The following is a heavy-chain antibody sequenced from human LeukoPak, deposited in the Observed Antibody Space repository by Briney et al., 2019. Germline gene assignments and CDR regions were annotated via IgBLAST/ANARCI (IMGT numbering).Heavy chain of an antibody. Sequence: SETLSLTCTVSGGSISSYYWSWIRQPPEKGLEWIGYIYYSGSTNYNPSLKSRVTISVDTSKNRFSLRLSSVTAADTAVYYCTRGGELMNFWGQGTLVTVSS. CDR1: GGSISSYY. J-gene: IGHJ4*02. D-gene: IGHD1-26*01. V-gene: IGHV4-59*08. CDR2: IYYSGST. CDR3: TRGGELMNF.